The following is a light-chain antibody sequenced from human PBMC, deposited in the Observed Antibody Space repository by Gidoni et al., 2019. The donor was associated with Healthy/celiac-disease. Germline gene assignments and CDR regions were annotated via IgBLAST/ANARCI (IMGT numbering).Light chain of an antibody. V-gene: IGKV3-15*01. CDR2: GAS. CDR3: QQYNNWPPLT. J-gene: IGKJ4*01. Sequence: EIVMTQSPATLSVSPGERATLSCRASQSVSSNLAWYQPKPGQAPRLLIYGASTRATGIPARFIGSGSGTEFTLTISSLQSEDFAVYYCQQYNNWPPLTFGGGTKVEIK. CDR1: QSVSSN.